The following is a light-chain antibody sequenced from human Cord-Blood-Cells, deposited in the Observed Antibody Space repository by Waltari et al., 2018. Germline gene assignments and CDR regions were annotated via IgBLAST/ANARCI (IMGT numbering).Light chain of an antibody. CDR2: GKN. J-gene: IGLJ2*01. CDR3: NSRDSSGNHVV. V-gene: IGLV3-19*01. CDR1: SLRSYY. Sequence: SSELTQDPAVSVALGQTVRITCQGDSLRSYYASWDQQKPGQAPVLVNDGKNNRPSGIPDRCSGSRSGNTASLTITGAQAEDEADYYCNSRDSSGNHVVFSGGTKLTVL.